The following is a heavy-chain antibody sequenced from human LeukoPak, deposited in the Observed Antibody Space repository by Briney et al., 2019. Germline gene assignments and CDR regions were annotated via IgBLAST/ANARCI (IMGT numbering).Heavy chain of an antibody. CDR1: GFTFNTYA. D-gene: IGHD6-19*01. CDR2: ISHDGRDK. J-gene: IGHJ1*01. V-gene: IGHV3-30*03. Sequence: PGRSLRLSCAASGFTFNTYAMRWVRQAPGKGLEWVAVISHDGRDKFYSDSVKGRFTVSRDNSKNTLYLQMNSLRPDDTALYYCTRCRYITGFDFQHWGQGTLVTVSS. CDR3: TRCRYITGFDFQH.